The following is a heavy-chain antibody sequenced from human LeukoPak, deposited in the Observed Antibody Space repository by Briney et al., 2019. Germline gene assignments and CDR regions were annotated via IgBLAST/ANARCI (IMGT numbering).Heavy chain of an antibody. Sequence: ASVKVSCKASGYTFTGYFVHWVRQAPGQGLEWMGWINPDSGGTKYSQRFRGRVTLTRDTSITTLFMELSRLTSDDTAVYYCARDGDTAMGFYFDYWGQGTLVTVTS. V-gene: IGHV1-2*02. D-gene: IGHD5-18*01. CDR1: GYTFTGYF. J-gene: IGHJ4*02. CDR2: INPDSGGT. CDR3: ARDGDTAMGFYFDY.